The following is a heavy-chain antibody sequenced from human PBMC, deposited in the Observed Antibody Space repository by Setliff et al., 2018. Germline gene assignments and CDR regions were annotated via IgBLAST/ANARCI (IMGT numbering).Heavy chain of an antibody. J-gene: IGHJ4*02. CDR2: VYYSGTA. Sequence: SETLSLTCTVSGGPFSGASIWSWIRQPPGKGLEFIGYVYYSGTAKYDPSLESRVTMSVDSSKNQFSLKLSSVTAADTAVYYCARGGTYRYFDYWGQGALVTVSS. CDR3: ARGGTYRYFDY. CDR1: GGPFSGAS. V-gene: IGHV4-59*01.